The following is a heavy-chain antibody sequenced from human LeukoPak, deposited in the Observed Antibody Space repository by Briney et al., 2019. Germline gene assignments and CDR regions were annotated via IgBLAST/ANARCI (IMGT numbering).Heavy chain of an antibody. Sequence: SETLSLTCAVYGGSFSGYYWSWIRQPPGKGLEWIGEINHSGGTNYNPSLKSRVTISVDTSKNQFSLKLSSVTAADTAVYYCANSHPPYYYYGMDVWGQGTTVTVSS. CDR2: INHSGGT. J-gene: IGHJ6*02. CDR1: GGSFSGYY. CDR3: ANSHPPYYYYGMDV. V-gene: IGHV4-34*01.